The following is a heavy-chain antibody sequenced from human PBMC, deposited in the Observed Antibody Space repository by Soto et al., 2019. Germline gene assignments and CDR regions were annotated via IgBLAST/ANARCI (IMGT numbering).Heavy chain of an antibody. V-gene: IGHV1-18*01. D-gene: IGHD2-21*02. J-gene: IGHJ5*01. CDR3: ARDPGDDVRDYYAPAPLWGDS. CDR2: ISAYNGNT. CDR1: GYTFTSYG. Sequence: QVQLVQSGAEVKKPGASVKVSCKASGYTFTSYGISWVRQAPGQGLEWMGWISAYNGNTNYAQKLQGRVTMPTDTSTSTAYMELRSLRSDDTAVYYCARDPGDDVRDYYAPAPLWGDSWGQGTLVTVSS.